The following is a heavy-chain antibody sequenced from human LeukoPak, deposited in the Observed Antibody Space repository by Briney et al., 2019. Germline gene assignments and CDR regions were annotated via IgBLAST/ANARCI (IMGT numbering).Heavy chain of an antibody. CDR2: VYYNGST. CDR1: GGSISSTSYY. D-gene: IGHD2-2*02. CDR3: ARDSPDCSSITCYKDWFDP. J-gene: IGHJ5*02. V-gene: IGHV4-39*07. Sequence: PSETLSLTCTVSGGSISSTSYYWGWIRQPPGKGLEWIGSVYYNGSTYYNPSLQSRVTISVDTSKNQFSLKVSSVTAADTAVYYCARDSPDCSSITCYKDWFDPWGQGTLVTVSS.